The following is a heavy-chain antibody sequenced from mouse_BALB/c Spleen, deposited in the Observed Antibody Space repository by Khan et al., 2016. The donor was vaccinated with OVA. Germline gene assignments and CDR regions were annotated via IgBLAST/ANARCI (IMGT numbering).Heavy chain of an antibody. CDR3: ARAKYYGNSLYALDY. CDR1: GYTFTSYW. D-gene: IGHD1-1*01. Sequence: DLVKPGASVKLSCKASGYTFTSYWINWIKQRPGQGLEWIGHIAPGSGSTYYNEMFKGKATLTVDTSSSTAYIQLSSLSSEDSAVYFCARAKYYGNSLYALDYWGQGTSVTVSS. CDR2: IAPGSGST. V-gene: IGHV1S41*01. J-gene: IGHJ4*01.